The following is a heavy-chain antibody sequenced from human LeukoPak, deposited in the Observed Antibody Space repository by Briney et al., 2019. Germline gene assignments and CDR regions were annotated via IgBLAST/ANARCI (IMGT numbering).Heavy chain of an antibody. CDR1: GGSISSYY. CDR3: AREVTYYGSGSFFDY. V-gene: IGHV4-38-2*02. J-gene: IGHJ4*02. D-gene: IGHD3-10*01. Sequence: PSETLSLTCTVSGGSISSYYWSWIRQPPGKGLEWIGSIYHSGSTYYNPSLKSRVTISVDTSKNQFSLKLSSVTAADTAVYYCAREVTYYGSGSFFDYWGQGTLVTVSS. CDR2: IYHSGST.